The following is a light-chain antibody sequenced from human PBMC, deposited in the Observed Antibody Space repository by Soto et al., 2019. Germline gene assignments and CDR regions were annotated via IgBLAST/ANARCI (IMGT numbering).Light chain of an antibody. V-gene: IGLV7-46*01. Sequence: QAVVTQEPSLTVSPGGTVTLTCGSSTGAVTSGHYPYWFQQKPGQAPRTLIYDTSNKHSWTPARFSGSLLGGKAALTLSGAQPGDEVEFYSLLSYGGARRVFGGGTKLTVL. J-gene: IGLJ2*01. CDR3: LLSYGGARRV. CDR1: TGAVTSGHY. CDR2: DTS.